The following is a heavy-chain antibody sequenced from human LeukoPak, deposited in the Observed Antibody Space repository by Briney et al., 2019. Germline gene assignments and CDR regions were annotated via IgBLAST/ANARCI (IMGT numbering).Heavy chain of an antibody. Sequence: SETLSLTCAVYGGSFSGYYWSWIRQPPGKGLEWIGEINHSGSTNYNPSLRSRVTISVDTSKNQFSLKLSSVTAADTAVYYCARGRGDSSGYYWFDPWGQGTLVTVSS. CDR1: GGSFSGYY. V-gene: IGHV4-34*01. J-gene: IGHJ5*02. CDR3: ARGRGDSSGYYWFDP. CDR2: INHSGST. D-gene: IGHD3-22*01.